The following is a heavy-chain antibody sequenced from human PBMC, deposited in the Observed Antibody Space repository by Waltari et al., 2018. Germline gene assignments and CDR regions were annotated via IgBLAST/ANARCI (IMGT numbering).Heavy chain of an antibody. D-gene: IGHD3-10*01. CDR3: ASDRVGSFDY. J-gene: IGHJ4*02. CDR1: GFTFSSYS. CDR2: ISSSSSYI. Sequence: EVQLVESGGGLVKHGGSLRLSCAASGFTFSSYSMNWVRQAPGKGLEWVSSISSSSSYIYYSDSVKGRFTISRDNAKNSLYLQMNSLRAEDTAVYYCASDRVGSFDYWGQGTLVTVSS. V-gene: IGHV3-21*01.